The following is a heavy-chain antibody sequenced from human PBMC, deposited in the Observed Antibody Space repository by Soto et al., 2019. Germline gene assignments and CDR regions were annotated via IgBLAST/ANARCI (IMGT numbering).Heavy chain of an antibody. V-gene: IGHV1-69*06. J-gene: IGHJ6*02. CDR1: GGTFSSYA. D-gene: IGHD6-6*01. Sequence: SVKVSCKASGGTFSSYAISWVRQAPGQGLEWMGGIIPIFGTANYAQKFQGRVTITADKSTSTAYMELSSLRSEDTAVYYCARSRRLAARWSYYYGMDVWGQGTTVTVSS. CDR3: ARSRRLAARWSYYYGMDV. CDR2: IIPIFGTA.